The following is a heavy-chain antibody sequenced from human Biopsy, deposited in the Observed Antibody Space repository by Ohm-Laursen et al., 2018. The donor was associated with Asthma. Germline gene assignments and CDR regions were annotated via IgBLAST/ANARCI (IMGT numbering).Heavy chain of an antibody. CDR1: GFMFRSFG. Sequence: SLRLSCSAAGFMFRSFGMHWVRQAPGKGLEWVAVISYDGNHKFYEDSVKGRFTISRDNSKNTLYLQMNSLRTEDTAVYYCAKRRGYSGHDNDYWGRGTLVIVSS. V-gene: IGHV3-30*18. CDR3: AKRRGYSGHDNDY. D-gene: IGHD5-12*01. CDR2: ISYDGNHK. J-gene: IGHJ4*02.